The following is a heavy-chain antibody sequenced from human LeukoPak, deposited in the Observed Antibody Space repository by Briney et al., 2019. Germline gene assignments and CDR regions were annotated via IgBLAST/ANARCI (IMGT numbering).Heavy chain of an antibody. D-gene: IGHD4-23*01. J-gene: IGHJ3*02. CDR3: AKDLGNSYAFDI. V-gene: IGHV3-23*01. Sequence: TGGSLRLSCAASGFTFRSYAMSWVRQAPGKGLDWVSAISSSGGNTYYADSVKGRFTISRDNSNNTLYLQMNSLRAEDTAVYYCAKDLGNSYAFDIWGQGAMVTVSS. CDR2: ISSSGGNT. CDR1: GFTFRSYA.